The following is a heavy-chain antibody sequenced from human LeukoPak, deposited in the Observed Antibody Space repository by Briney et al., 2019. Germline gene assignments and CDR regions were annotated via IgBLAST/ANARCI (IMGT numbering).Heavy chain of an antibody. CDR3: ARRDGFGELLWFDY. CDR1: GYSFTSYW. J-gene: IGHJ4*02. V-gene: IGHV5-51*01. CDR2: IYPGDSDT. D-gene: IGHD3-10*01. Sequence: GASLQISFKGSGYSFTSYWIGWVRQLPGNGLEWMGIIYPGDSDTRYSPSFQGQVTISADKSISTAYLQWSSLKASDTAMYYCARRDGFGELLWFDYWGQGTLVTVSS.